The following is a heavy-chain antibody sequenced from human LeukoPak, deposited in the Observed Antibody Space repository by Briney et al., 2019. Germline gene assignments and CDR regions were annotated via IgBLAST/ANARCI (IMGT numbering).Heavy chain of an antibody. CDR2: ISHDGSNK. V-gene: IGHV3-30*04. D-gene: IGHD3-22*01. CDR1: GFTFSSYA. Sequence: TGRSLRLSCAASGFTFSSYAMHWVRQAPGKGLEWVAVISHDGSNKYYADSVKGRFTISRDNSKNTLYLQMNSLRVEDTAVYYCASAWHLGIVVVMLDSWGQGTLVTVSS. CDR3: ASAWHLGIVVVMLDS. J-gene: IGHJ4*02.